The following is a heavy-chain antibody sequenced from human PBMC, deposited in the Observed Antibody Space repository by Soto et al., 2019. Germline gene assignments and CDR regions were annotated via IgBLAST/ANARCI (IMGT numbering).Heavy chain of an antibody. CDR3: ARDSVASEYSSSSGYYYYYYGMDV. V-gene: IGHV1-69*13. Sequence: SVKVSCKASGGTFSSYAISWVRQAPGQGLEWMGGIIPIFGTANYAQKFQGRVTITADESTSTAYMELSSLRSEDTAVYYCARDSVASEYSSSSGYYYYYYGMDVWGQGTTVTVSS. CDR2: IIPIFGTA. J-gene: IGHJ6*02. CDR1: GGTFSSYA. D-gene: IGHD6-6*01.